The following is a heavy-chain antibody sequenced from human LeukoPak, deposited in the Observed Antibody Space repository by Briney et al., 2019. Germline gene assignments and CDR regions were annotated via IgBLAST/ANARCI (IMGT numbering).Heavy chain of an antibody. D-gene: IGHD3-3*01. J-gene: IGHJ4*02. Sequence: ASVKVSCKVSGCTLTELSMHWVRQAPGKGLEWMGGFDPEDGETIYAQKFQGRVTMTEDTSTDTAYMELSSLRSEDTAVYYCATGKQSSISALVDYWGQGTLVTVSS. CDR3: ATGKQSSISALVDY. V-gene: IGHV1-24*01. CDR2: FDPEDGET. CDR1: GCTLTELS.